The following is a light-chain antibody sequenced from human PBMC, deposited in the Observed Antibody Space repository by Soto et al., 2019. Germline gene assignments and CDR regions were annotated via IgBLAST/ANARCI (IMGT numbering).Light chain of an antibody. CDR3: AAWDDSLNGVV. CDR1: SSNIGNNA. CDR2: YDD. J-gene: IGLJ2*01. V-gene: IGLV1-36*01. Sequence: QSVLTQPPSVSEAPRQRVTISCSGSSSNIGNNAVNWYQQLPGKATKLLIYYDDLLPSGVSDRFSGSKSGTSASLAISGLQSEDEADYYCAAWDDSLNGVVFGGGTKVTVL.